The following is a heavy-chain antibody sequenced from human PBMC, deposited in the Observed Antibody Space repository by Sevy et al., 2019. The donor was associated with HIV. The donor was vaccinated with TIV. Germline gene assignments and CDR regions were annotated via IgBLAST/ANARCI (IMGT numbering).Heavy chain of an antibody. Sequence: ASVKVSCKVSGYTLSQLSIHWVRQAPGKGLEWMGNFDPEDDKAIYAPRFQGRVTMTEDTSTYTANMQLISLTSEDTAVYYCAIVGLKTYGGASVYEGDWFDPWGQGTLVTVSS. CDR2: FDPEDDKA. CDR1: GYTLSQLS. D-gene: IGHD2-21*01. V-gene: IGHV1-24*01. CDR3: AIVGLKTYGGASVYEGDWFDP. J-gene: IGHJ5*02.